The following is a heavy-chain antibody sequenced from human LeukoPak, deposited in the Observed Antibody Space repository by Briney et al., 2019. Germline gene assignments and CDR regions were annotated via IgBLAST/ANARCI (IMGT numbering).Heavy chain of an antibody. Sequence: GGSLRLSCAASGFTVSSNYMSWVRQAPGKGLEWVSVIYSGGSTYYADSVKGRFTISRDNSKNTLYLQMNSLRAEDTAVYYCAREGDILTGYYYFDYWGQGTLVTVSS. CDR1: GFTVSSNY. D-gene: IGHD3-9*01. CDR2: IYSGGST. J-gene: IGHJ4*02. V-gene: IGHV3-66*01. CDR3: AREGDILTGYYYFDY.